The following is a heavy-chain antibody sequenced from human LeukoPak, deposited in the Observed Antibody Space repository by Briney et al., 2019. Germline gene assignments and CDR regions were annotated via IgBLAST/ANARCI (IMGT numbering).Heavy chain of an antibody. D-gene: IGHD2-2*01. CDR3: ARDVSSREYQLLWDAFDI. V-gene: IGHV3-21*01. CDR1: GFTFSSYS. CDR2: ISSSSSYI. Sequence: GGSLRLSCAASGFTFSSYSMNWVRQAPGKGLEWVSSISSSSSYIYYADSVKGRFTISRDNAKNSLYLQMNSLRAEDTAVYYCARDVSSREYQLLWDAFDIWGQGTMVTVSS. J-gene: IGHJ3*02.